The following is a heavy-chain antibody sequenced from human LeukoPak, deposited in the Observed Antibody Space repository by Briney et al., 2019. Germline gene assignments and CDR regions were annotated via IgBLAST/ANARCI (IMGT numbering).Heavy chain of an antibody. D-gene: IGHD4-17*01. J-gene: IGHJ1*01. V-gene: IGHV4-30-2*01. CDR2: IYYSGST. CDR1: GDSFSSGGYS. Sequence: SETLSLTCTVSGDSFSSGGYSWSWIRQPPEKGLEWIGYIYYSGSTYHNPSLKSRVTISIDRSKNQFSLKLSSVTAADTAVYYCARGYGDYVRTQYFQHWGQGTLVIVSS. CDR3: ARGYGDYVRTQYFQH.